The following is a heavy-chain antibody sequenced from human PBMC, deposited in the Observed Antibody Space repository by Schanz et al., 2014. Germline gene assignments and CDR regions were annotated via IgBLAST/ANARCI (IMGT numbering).Heavy chain of an antibody. J-gene: IGHJ4*02. D-gene: IGHD4-17*01. Sequence: QVQLLQSGAEVKKPEASVKVSCKASGYTFTGYYMHWVRQAPGQGLEWMGRINPNSGGTNYAQKFQGRVTMTRDTSISTAYMELSSLRSDDTAVYYCARELRLEYYFDYWGQGTQVTVSS. CDR3: ARELRLEYYFDY. CDR2: INPNSGGT. CDR1: GYTFTGYY. V-gene: IGHV1-2*02.